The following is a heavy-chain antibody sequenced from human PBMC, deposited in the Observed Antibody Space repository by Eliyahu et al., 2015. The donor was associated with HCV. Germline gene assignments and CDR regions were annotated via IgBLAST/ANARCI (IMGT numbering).Heavy chain of an antibody. D-gene: IGHD3-3*01. CDR1: GFTVSXXY. CDR2: IYSGGST. Sequence: VQLVETGGGLIQPGGSLRLSCAASGFTVSXXYXSWVRQAPGKGLEXVXVIYSGGSTYYADSVKGRFTISRDNSXXTLYLQMNSLRAEDTAVYYCARAGVGSRITIFPSPLYYYYGMDVWGQGTTVTVSS. J-gene: IGHJ6*02. CDR3: ARAGVGSRITIFPSPLYYYYGMDV. V-gene: IGHV3-53*02.